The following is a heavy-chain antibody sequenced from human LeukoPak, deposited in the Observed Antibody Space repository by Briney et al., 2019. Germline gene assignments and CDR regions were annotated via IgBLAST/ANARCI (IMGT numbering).Heavy chain of an antibody. CDR2: IYLGDSDT. V-gene: IGHV5-51*01. D-gene: IGHD6-13*01. J-gene: IGHJ3*02. Sequence: GESLKISCKGSGYSFTSYWIGWVRQMPGNGLEWMGIIYLGDSDTRYSPSFQGQVTISADRPISTAYLQWSSLKASDTAMYYCARPRSRIAEHAFDIWGQGTMVTVSS. CDR3: ARPRSRIAEHAFDI. CDR1: GYSFTSYW.